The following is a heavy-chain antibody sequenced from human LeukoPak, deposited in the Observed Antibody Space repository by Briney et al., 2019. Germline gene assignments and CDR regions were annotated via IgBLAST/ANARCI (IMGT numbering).Heavy chain of an antibody. CDR3: ARGSPQTNMAAFDY. V-gene: IGHV3-7*03. CDR1: QFTLSYYW. Sequence: GGSLRLSCAASQFTLSYYWMTWVRQAPGKGLEWVANIRQDGSESYYVDSVRGRFTISRDNAKNLLFLQMKSLRVEDTAVYYCARGSPQTNMAAFDYWGQGTLITVSS. CDR2: IRQDGSES. J-gene: IGHJ4*02. D-gene: IGHD1/OR15-1a*01.